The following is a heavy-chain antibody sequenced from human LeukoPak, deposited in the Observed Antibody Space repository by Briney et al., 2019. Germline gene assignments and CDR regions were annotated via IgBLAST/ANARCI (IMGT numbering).Heavy chain of an antibody. Sequence: SETLSLTCTVSGGSISSSGYYWGWIRQPPGKGLEWIGSIYSSGSTYYNPSLKSRVTISINTSKNQFSLKLNSVTAADTAVYYCARERQQLVSWFDPWGQGTLVTVSS. D-gene: IGHD6-13*01. J-gene: IGHJ5*02. V-gene: IGHV4-39*07. CDR1: GGSISSSGYY. CDR2: IYSSGST. CDR3: ARERQQLVSWFDP.